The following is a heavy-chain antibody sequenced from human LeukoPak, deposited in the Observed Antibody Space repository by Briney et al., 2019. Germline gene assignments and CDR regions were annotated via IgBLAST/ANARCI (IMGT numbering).Heavy chain of an antibody. J-gene: IGHJ4*02. CDR3: ARPYSSGWYGVFNY. Sequence: PGGSLRLSCAASGFTFSSYGMHWVRQAPGKGLEWVAVIWYDGGNKYYADSVKGRFTISRDNSKNTVYLEMNSLRAEDTAVYHCARPYSSGWYGVFNYWGQGTLVTVSS. V-gene: IGHV3-33*01. CDR1: GFTFSSYG. CDR2: IWYDGGNK. D-gene: IGHD6-19*01.